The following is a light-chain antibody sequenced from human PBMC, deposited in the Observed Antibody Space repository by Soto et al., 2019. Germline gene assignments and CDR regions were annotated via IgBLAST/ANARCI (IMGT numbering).Light chain of an antibody. V-gene: IGKV3-15*01. J-gene: IGKJ1*01. CDR3: QQYNNWPPWT. CDR2: DAS. Sequence: EMVMTQSPATLSVSPGERATLSCRASQSVSSNLAWYQQKPGQAPRLLIYDASTRATGIPARFSGSGSETEFSLTISSLQSEDFAVYYCQQYNNWPPWTFGQGTMVEIK. CDR1: QSVSSN.